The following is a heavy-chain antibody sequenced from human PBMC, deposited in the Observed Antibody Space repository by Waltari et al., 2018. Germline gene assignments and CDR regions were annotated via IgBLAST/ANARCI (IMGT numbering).Heavy chain of an antibody. J-gene: IGHJ3*02. CDR2: ISYDGSNK. CDR1: GFTFSSYA. D-gene: IGHD1-26*01. V-gene: IGHV3-30-3*01. Sequence: QVQLVESGGGVVQPGRSLRLSCAASGFTFSSYAMPWVRQAPGKGLEWVEVISYDGSNKYYADAVKGRFTISRDNSKNTLYLQMNSRRAEDTAVYYCVRGATSAFDIWGQGTMVTVSS. CDR3: VRGATSAFDI.